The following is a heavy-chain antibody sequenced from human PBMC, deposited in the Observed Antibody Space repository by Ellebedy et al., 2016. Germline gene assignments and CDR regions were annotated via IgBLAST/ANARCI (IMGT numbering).Heavy chain of an antibody. Sequence: GESLKISXAASGFTFSNYAMTWVRQAPGKGLEWVSTIRSGGGNTFYTDSVKGRFTISRDNSQNTLYLEMNSLRAEDTAVYYCVRDSIIVAASYWGQGTLVTVSS. V-gene: IGHV3-23*01. J-gene: IGHJ4*02. CDR3: VRDSIIVAASY. CDR1: GFTFSNYA. CDR2: IRSGGGNT. D-gene: IGHD6-19*01.